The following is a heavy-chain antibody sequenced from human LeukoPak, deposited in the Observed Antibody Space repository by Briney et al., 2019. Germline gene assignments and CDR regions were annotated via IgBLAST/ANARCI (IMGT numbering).Heavy chain of an antibody. Sequence: SETLSLTCTVSGGSVNSGSFYWSWIRQPPGKGLEWIGYIYYSGSTNYNPSLKSRVTISIDTSKNQFSLKLSSVTAADTAVYYCARVPYYYNSSGAYWGQGTLVTVSS. D-gene: IGHD3-22*01. CDR3: ARVPYYYNSSGAY. CDR1: GGSVNSGSFY. J-gene: IGHJ4*02. V-gene: IGHV4-61*01. CDR2: IYYSGST.